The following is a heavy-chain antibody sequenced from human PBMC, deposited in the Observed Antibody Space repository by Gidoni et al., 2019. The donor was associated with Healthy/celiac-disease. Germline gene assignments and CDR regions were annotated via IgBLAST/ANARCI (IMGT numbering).Heavy chain of an antibody. V-gene: IGHV3-30*18. D-gene: IGHD2-21*02. CDR3: AKDRHIVVVTAILGYFDY. Sequence: QVQLVASGGGVVQPGRSLRLSCAASGFTFSSHGMHWVRQAPAKGLEWVAVISYDGSNKYYADSVKGRFTISRDNSKNTLYLQMNSLRAEDTAVYYCAKDRHIVVVTAILGYFDYWGQGTLVTVSS. CDR1: GFTFSSHG. J-gene: IGHJ4*02. CDR2: ISYDGSNK.